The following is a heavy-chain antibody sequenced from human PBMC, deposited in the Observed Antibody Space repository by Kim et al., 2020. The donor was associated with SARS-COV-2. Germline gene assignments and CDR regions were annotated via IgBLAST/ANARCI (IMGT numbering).Heavy chain of an antibody. CDR3: ARSIAVAGLYYFAF. CDR1: GGSINSGAYY. Sequence: SETLSLTCSVSGGSINSGAYYWGWVRQPPGKGLEWLATSYHTGKTFYSASLKTRVSMSMDPSKNQLSLRLGSVTAADTATYFCARSIAVAGLYYFAFWG. V-gene: IGHV4-39*01. D-gene: IGHD6-19*01. J-gene: IGHJ4*01. CDR2: SYHTGKT.